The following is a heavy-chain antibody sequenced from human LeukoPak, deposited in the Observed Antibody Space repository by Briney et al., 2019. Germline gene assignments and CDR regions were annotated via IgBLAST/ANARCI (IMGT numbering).Heavy chain of an antibody. J-gene: IGHJ4*02. CDR3: XXXXITMVRGGGNFDY. CDR2: IYSGGST. Sequence: GGSLRLSCAASGFTVSSNYMSWVRQAPGKGLEWVSVIYSGGSTYYADSVKGRFTISRDNSKNTLYLQMNSLRAEDTAVYYCXXXXITMVRGGGNFDYWGQGTLVTVSS. V-gene: IGHV3-53*01. D-gene: IGHD3-10*01. CDR1: GFTVSSNY.